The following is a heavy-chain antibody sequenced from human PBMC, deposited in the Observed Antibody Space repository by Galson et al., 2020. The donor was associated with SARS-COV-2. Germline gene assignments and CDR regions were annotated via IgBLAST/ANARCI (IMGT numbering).Heavy chain of an antibody. Sequence: SETLSLTCTVSGGSISSGGYYWSWIRKHPGKGLEWIGYIYYSGSTYYNPSLKSRVTISVDTSKNQFSLKLSSVTAADTAVYYCARVLGVDSSSWYRGINWKSQALMGYFDYWGQGTLVTVSS. CDR2: IYYSGST. CDR1: GGSISSGGYY. J-gene: IGHJ4*02. CDR3: ARVLGVDSSSWYRGINWKSQALMGYFDY. V-gene: IGHV4-31*03. D-gene: IGHD6-13*01.